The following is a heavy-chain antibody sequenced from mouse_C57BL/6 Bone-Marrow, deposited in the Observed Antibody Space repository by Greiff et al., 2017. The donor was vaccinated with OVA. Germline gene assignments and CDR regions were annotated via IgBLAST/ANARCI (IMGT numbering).Heavy chain of an antibody. D-gene: IGHD2-9*01. CDR2: IDPEYGET. Sequence: VQLQQSGAELVKPGASVKLSCTASGFNIKDYYMHWVKQRTEKGLEWIGRIDPEYGETKYAPKFPGKATITADTSSNTAYLQLSSLTSEDTAVYSCAPSSGYDGEAWFAYWGQGTLVTVSA. CDR1: GFNIKDYY. V-gene: IGHV14-2*01. J-gene: IGHJ3*01. CDR3: APSSGYDGEAWFAY.